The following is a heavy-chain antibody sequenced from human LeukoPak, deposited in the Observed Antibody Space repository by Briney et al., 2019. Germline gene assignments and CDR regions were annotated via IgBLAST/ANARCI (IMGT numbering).Heavy chain of an antibody. D-gene: IGHD3-22*01. Sequence: SQTLSLTCTVSGGSISSGGYYWSWIRQHPGKGLEWIGYIYYGGSTYYNPSLKSRVTIPVDTSKNQFSLKLSSVTAADTAVYYCARGPGRYYYDSSGYNYFDYWGQGTLVTVSS. CDR3: ARGPGRYYYDSSGYNYFDY. CDR1: GGSISSGGYY. J-gene: IGHJ4*02. CDR2: IYYGGST. V-gene: IGHV4-31*03.